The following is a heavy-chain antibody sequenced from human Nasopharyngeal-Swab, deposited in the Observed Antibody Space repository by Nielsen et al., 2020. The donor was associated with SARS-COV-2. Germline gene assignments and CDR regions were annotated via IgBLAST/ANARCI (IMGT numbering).Heavy chain of an antibody. CDR3: ARDSVDTAMVRNYYGMDV. Sequence: ASVKVSCKASGYTFTSYGISWVRQAPGQGLEWMGWISAYNGNTNYAQKLQGRVTMTTDTSTSTAYMELRSLRSDDTAVYYCARDSVDTAMVRNYYGMDVCGQGTTVTVSS. CDR1: GYTFTSYG. D-gene: IGHD5-18*01. V-gene: IGHV1-18*01. J-gene: IGHJ6*02. CDR2: ISAYNGNT.